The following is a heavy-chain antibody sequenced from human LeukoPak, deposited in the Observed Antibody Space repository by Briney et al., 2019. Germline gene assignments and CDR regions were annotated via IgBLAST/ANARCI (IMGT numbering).Heavy chain of an antibody. CDR1: GGSFSGYY. V-gene: IGHV4-34*01. CDR3: ARDYYYMDV. CDR2: INHSGST. J-gene: IGHJ6*03. Sequence: PSETLSLTCAVYGGSFSGYYWSWIRQPPGKGLEWIGEINHSGSTNYNPSLKSRVTISVDTSKNQFSLKLSSVTAADTAVYYCARDYYYMDVWGKGTTVTASS.